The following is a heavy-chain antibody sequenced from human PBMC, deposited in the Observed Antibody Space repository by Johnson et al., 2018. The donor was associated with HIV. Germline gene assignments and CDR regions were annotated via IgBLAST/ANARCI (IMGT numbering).Heavy chain of an antibody. J-gene: IGHJ3*02. Sequence: QVQLVESGGGVVQPGRSLRLSCAASGFTFSSYAIHWVRQAPAKGLEWVAVISYDGSDKYYADSVKGRFTISRDSSKNTLYLQMNSLRAEDTAVYYCARASVSSPRYSSSSDDAFDIGGQGTMVTVSS. CDR1: GFTFSSYA. CDR3: ARASVSSPRYSSSSDDAFDI. CDR2: ISYDGSDK. V-gene: IGHV3-30*04. D-gene: IGHD6-6*01.